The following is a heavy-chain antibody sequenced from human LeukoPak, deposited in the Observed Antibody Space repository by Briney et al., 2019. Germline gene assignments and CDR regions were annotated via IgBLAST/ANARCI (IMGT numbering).Heavy chain of an antibody. CDR2: ISGSGGST. CDR3: AKDPAAGTTLIWFDP. CDR1: GFTFSSYW. D-gene: IGHD6-13*01. Sequence: GGSLRLSCAASGFTFSSYWMSWVRQAPGKGLEWVSAISGSGGSTYYADSVKGRFTISRDNSKNTLYLQMNSLRAEDTAVYYCAKDPAAGTTLIWFDPWGQGTLVTVSS. J-gene: IGHJ5*02. V-gene: IGHV3-23*01.